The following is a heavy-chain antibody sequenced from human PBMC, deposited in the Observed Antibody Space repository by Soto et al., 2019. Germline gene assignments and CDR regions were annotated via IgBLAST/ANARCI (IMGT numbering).Heavy chain of an antibody. CDR3: AKSPSKARDYEVLAGYSGYFDS. CDR2: TSFDGSHE. Sequence: GGSLRLSCAASGFIFSDFGMSWVRQAPGKWLEWVAVTSFDGSHEYYAASAKGRFTISRDNSKNMLLLQMDNVRAEDTAVYYCAKSPSKARDYEVLAGYSGYFDSWGLGXLVTVYS. J-gene: IGHJ4*02. CDR1: GFIFSDFG. D-gene: IGHD3-9*01. V-gene: IGHV3-30*18.